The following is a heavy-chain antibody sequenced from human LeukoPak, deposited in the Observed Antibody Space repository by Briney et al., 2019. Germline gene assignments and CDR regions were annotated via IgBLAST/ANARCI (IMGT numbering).Heavy chain of an antibody. J-gene: IGHJ2*01. CDR2: ISWSSGHM. CDR3: VRSVVVVAATPTHFDL. CDR1: EFKFDDYA. V-gene: IGHV3-9*01. D-gene: IGHD2-15*01. Sequence: GRSLRLSCAAAEFKFDDYAMHWVRQGPGKGLEWVAGISWSSGHMEYAESVKGRFTISRDNARNALYLQMDGLRCDDTALYYCVRSVVVVAATPTHFDLWGRGTQVIVSS.